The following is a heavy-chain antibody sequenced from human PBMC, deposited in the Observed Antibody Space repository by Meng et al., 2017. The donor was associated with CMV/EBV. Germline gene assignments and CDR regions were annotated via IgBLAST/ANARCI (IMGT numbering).Heavy chain of an antibody. CDR1: GGSFSGYY. Sequence: SQTLSLTCAVYGGSFSGYYWSWIRQPPGKGLEWIGEINHSGSTNYNPSLKSRVTISVDTSKNQFSLKLSSVTAADTALYYVARLKQGYCSSTSCYATYYYYGMDVWGQGTTVTVSS. CDR2: INHSGST. D-gene: IGHD2-2*01. V-gene: IGHV4-34*01. CDR3: ARLKQGYCSSTSCYATYYYYGMDV. J-gene: IGHJ6*02.